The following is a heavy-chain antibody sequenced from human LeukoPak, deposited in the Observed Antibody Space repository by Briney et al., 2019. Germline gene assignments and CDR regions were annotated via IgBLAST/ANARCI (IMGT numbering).Heavy chain of an antibody. J-gene: IGHJ4*02. D-gene: IGHD6-19*01. CDR2: IYYSGST. CDR1: GGSISSSSYY. CDR3: ARRFALSIAVAGVTDY. V-gene: IGHV4-39*01. Sequence: SETLSLTCTVSGGSISSSSYYWGWIRQPPGKGLEWIGSIYYSGSTYYNPSLKSRVTISVDTSKNQFSLKLSSVTAADTAVYYCARRFALSIAVAGVTDYWGQGTLVTVSS.